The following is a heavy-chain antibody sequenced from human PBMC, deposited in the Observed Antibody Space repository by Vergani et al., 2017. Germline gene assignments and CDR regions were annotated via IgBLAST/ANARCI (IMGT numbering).Heavy chain of an antibody. CDR1: GGSINKYNNY. D-gene: IGHD3-10*01. CDR3: ARLVFGDAYFDD. CDR2: ISYSGST. J-gene: IGHJ4*02. Sequence: QLQLQESGPGLVTPSETLSLTCTVSGGSINKYNNYWGWVRLTPGKGLEWIGSISYSGSTLHNPSLKSRVTISVDTSNRQFSLLLSSVTAADTALYYCARLVFGDAYFDDWGQGTLVTVSS. V-gene: IGHV4-39*01.